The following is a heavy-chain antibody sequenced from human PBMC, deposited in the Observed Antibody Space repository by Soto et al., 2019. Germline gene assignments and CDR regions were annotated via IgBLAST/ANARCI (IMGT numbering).Heavy chain of an antibody. D-gene: IGHD3-3*01. V-gene: IGHV4-34*01. CDR2: INHSGST. Sequence: SETLSLTCAVYGGSFSGYYWSWFRQPPGKGMEWIGEINHSGSTNYNPSLKSRVTISVDTSKNQFSLKLSSVTAAVTAVYYCARFSGYDFWSGYANWGQGSLVTVSS. CDR1: GGSFSGYY. J-gene: IGHJ4*02. CDR3: ARFSGYDFWSGYAN.